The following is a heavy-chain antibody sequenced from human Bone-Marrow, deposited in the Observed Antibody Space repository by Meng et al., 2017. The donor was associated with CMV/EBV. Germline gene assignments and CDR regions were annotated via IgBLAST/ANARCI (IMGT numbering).Heavy chain of an antibody. D-gene: IGHD2-21*02. CDR1: GGSISSYY. Sequence: VQLQESGPGLMRPSETLSLTFTVSGGSISSYYWSWIRQPAGKGLEWIGRIYTSGSTNYNPSLKSRVTMSVDTSKNQFSLKLSSVTAADTAVYYCARGDLAPLDETYYFDYWGQGTLVTVSS. J-gene: IGHJ4*02. CDR3: ARGDLAPLDETYYFDY. V-gene: IGHV4-4*07. CDR2: IYTSGST.